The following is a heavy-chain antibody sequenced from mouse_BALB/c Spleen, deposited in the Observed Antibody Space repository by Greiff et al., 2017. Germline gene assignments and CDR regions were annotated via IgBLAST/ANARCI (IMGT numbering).Heavy chain of an antibody. Sequence: EVKLMESGPGLVKPSQSLSLTCSVTGYSITSGYYWNWIRQFPGNKLEWMGYISYDGSNNYNPSLKNRISITRDTSKNQFFLKLNSVTTEDTATYYCAREYDYECFDYWGQGTTLTVSS. CDR3: AREYDYECFDY. J-gene: IGHJ2*01. D-gene: IGHD2-4*01. CDR1: GYSITSGYY. V-gene: IGHV3-6*02. CDR2: ISYDGSN.